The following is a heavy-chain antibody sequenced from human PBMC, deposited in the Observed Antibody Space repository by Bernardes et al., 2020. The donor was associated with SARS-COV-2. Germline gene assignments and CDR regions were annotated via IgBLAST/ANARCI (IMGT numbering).Heavy chain of an antibody. CDR3: ARESTPGLRAIGY. J-gene: IGHJ4*02. CDR1: GYSFSSYG. Sequence: ASVKVSCKASGYSFSSYGIIWVLQAPGQGLEWMGWISAYNGNIDYSQKFQGRVTMTTDTSANTGYMDLRSLRSDDTAVYYCARESTPGLRAIGYWGQGTLVNVSS. CDR2: ISAYNGNI. V-gene: IGHV1-18*01. D-gene: IGHD3-16*01.